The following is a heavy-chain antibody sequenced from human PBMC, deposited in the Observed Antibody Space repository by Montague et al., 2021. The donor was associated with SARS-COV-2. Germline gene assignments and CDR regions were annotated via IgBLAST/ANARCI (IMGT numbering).Heavy chain of an antibody. V-gene: IGHV3-74*01. CDR1: EFTFRSYW. Sequence: SLRLSCAASEFTFRSYWIDWVRQGPGKGLVWVPRINSDGSRIDYADSVKGRFTISRGNARNTVFLQMNSLRVEDAAVYYCAGASGYPIRGMDVWGQGTTVTVSS. J-gene: IGHJ6*02. CDR3: AGASGYPIRGMDV. D-gene: IGHD5-12*01. CDR2: INSDGSRI.